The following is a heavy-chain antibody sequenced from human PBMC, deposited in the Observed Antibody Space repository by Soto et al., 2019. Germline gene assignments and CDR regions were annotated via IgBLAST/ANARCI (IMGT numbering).Heavy chain of an antibody. Sequence: SETLSLTCTVSGGSISSYYWSWIRQPPGKGLEWIGYIYYSGSTNYNPSLKSRVTISVDTSKNQLSLKLSSVTAADTAVYYCAREPELGYFDYWGQGTLVTVSS. CDR2: IYYSGST. V-gene: IGHV4-59*01. D-gene: IGHD7-27*01. CDR1: GGSISSYY. CDR3: AREPELGYFDY. J-gene: IGHJ4*02.